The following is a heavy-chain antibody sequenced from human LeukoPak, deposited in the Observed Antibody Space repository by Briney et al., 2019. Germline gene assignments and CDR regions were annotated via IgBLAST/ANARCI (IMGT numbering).Heavy chain of an antibody. Sequence: SETLSLTCTVSGGSISSYYWSWIRQPAGKGLEWIGRIYTSGSTYYNSSLKSRVTISVDTSKNTLSLKLNSVTAADTAVYYCARENWRDGYVGSKWGQGTLVTVSS. V-gene: IGHV4-4*07. CDR2: IYTSGST. CDR1: GGSISSYY. D-gene: IGHD5-24*01. J-gene: IGHJ4*02. CDR3: ARENWRDGYVGSK.